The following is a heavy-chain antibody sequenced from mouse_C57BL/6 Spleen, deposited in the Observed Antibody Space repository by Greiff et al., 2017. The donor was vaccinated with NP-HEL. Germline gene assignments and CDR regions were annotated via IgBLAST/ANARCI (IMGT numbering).Heavy chain of an antibody. J-gene: IGHJ3*01. D-gene: IGHD1-1*01. Sequence: VQLQQSGAELVRPGASVTLSCKASGYTFTDYEMHWVKQTPVHGLEWIGAIDPETGGTAYNQKFKGKAILTADKSSSTAYMELRSLTSEDSAVYYCTRDYYGSPAWFAYWGQGTLVTVSA. CDR3: TRDYYGSPAWFAY. CDR1: GYTFTDYE. CDR2: IDPETGGT. V-gene: IGHV1-15*01.